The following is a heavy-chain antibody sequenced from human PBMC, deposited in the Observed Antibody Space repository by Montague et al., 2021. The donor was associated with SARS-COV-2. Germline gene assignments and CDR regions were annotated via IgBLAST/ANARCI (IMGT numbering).Heavy chain of an antibody. D-gene: IGHD1-1*01. V-gene: IGHV4-59*01. CDR2: IYYTGST. J-gene: IGHJ4*02. CDR1: GGSISGYY. Sequence: SETLSLTCTVSGGSISGYYWTWMRQPPGKGLEWLGHIYYTGSTKYNPSLKSRVTIPIDTPKNQFSLKLRSVTAADTAAYFCARARITCFIANCVNYFDYWGQGALVTVAS. CDR3: ARARITCFIANCVNYFDY.